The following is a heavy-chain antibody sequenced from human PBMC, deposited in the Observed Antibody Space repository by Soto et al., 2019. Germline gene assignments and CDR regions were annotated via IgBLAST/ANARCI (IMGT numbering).Heavy chain of an antibody. V-gene: IGHV1-18*01. Sequence: QVQLVQSGAEVKKPGASVKVSCKASGYTFTSYGISWVRQAPGQGLEWMGWISAYNGNTNYAQKLQGRVTMTTDTSTRKEYMELSSLRSYDTSVYYCARDRGSYALDYWGQGTLVTVSS. D-gene: IGHD1-26*01. CDR1: GYTFTSYG. CDR2: ISAYNGNT. CDR3: ARDRGSYALDY. J-gene: IGHJ4*02.